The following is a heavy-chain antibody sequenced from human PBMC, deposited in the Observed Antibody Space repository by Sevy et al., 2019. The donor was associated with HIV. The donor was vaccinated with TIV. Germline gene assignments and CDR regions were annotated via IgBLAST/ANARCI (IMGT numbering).Heavy chain of an antibody. CDR2: IKTKADGGPT. CDR3: TTNDVFDI. Sequence: GGSLRLSCAASGFTLSNAWMSWVRQAPGKGLEWVGRIKTKADGGPTDYAAPVKDRFTISRDESKNTVYLQMNSLKIEDTAVYYCTTNDVFDIWGQGTMVTVSS. V-gene: IGHV3-15*01. CDR1: GFTLSNAW. J-gene: IGHJ3*02.